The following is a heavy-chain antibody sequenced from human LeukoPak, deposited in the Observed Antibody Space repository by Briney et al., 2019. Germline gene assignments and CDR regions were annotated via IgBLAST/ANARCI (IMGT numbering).Heavy chain of an antibody. CDR2: ISAYKGNT. D-gene: IGHD4-23*01. CDR3: ARMPPDGVRWSWGWFDP. CDR1: GYTFTNYG. J-gene: IGHJ5*02. V-gene: IGHV1-18*01. Sequence: ASVKVSCKASGYTFTNYGISWVRQAPGQGLEWMGWISAYKGNTNYAQKLQGRVTMTTDTSTSTAYMELRSLRSDDTALYYCARMPPDGVRWSWGWFDPWGQGTLVIVSS.